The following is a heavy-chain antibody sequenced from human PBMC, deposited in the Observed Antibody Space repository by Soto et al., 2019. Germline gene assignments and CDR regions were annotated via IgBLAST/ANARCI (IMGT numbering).Heavy chain of an antibody. Sequence: PGGPLRLSCAASGFTFSSYTLNWVRQAPGKGLEWVSSISSSSTYIYYTDSVKGRFTISRDNAKNSLYLQMDSLRAEDTAVYYCARDRSTYFDYWGQGTLVTVSS. J-gene: IGHJ4*02. CDR1: GFTFSSYT. CDR2: ISSSSTYI. V-gene: IGHV3-21*01. D-gene: IGHD1-1*01. CDR3: ARDRSTYFDY.